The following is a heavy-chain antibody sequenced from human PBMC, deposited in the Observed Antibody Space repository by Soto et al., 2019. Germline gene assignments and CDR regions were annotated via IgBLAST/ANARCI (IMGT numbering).Heavy chain of an antibody. CDR2: IIPIFGTA. Sequence: SVKVSCKASGGTFSSYAISWVRQAPGQGLEWMGGIIPIFGTANYAQKFQGRVTITADESTSTAYMELSSLRSEDTAMYYCARGPRIFGVVITYYYYYGMDVWGQGTTVTVSS. J-gene: IGHJ6*02. V-gene: IGHV1-69*13. CDR3: ARGPRIFGVVITYYYYYGMDV. CDR1: GGTFSSYA. D-gene: IGHD3-3*01.